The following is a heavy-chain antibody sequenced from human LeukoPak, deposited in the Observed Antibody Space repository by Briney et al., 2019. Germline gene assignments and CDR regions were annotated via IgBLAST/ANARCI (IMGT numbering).Heavy chain of an antibody. J-gene: IGHJ4*02. Sequence: SETLSLTCSVSGGSISSYFWNWIRQPPGKGLEWIGYIYYSGSTNYNPSLKSRVTISLDTSKNQFSLKLRSVTAADTAVYYCARAYSTTWYSYLDYWGQGTLVTVSS. V-gene: IGHV4-59*13. CDR3: ARAYSTTWYSYLDY. D-gene: IGHD6-13*01. CDR1: GGSISSYF. CDR2: IYYSGST.